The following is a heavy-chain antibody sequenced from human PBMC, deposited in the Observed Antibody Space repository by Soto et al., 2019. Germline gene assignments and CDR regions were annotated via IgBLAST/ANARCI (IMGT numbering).Heavy chain of an antibody. CDR1: GGSISSSSYY. Sequence: KASETLSLTCTVSGGSISSSSYYWGWIRQPPGKGLEWIGSIYYSGSTYYNPSLKSRVTISVDTSKNQFSLKLSSVTAADTAVYYCARQRTRATIFGVVIYNTYAFDIWGQGTMVTVSS. CDR3: ARQRTRATIFGVVIYNTYAFDI. J-gene: IGHJ3*02. V-gene: IGHV4-39*01. CDR2: IYYSGST. D-gene: IGHD3-3*01.